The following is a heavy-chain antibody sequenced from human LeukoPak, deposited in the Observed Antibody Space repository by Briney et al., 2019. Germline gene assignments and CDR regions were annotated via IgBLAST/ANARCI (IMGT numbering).Heavy chain of an antibody. J-gene: IGHJ6*02. CDR3: AVLHLGYCSGGSCYSHGMDV. CDR1: GFTFSSYS. V-gene: IGHV3-30*02. D-gene: IGHD2-15*01. Sequence: GGSLRLSCAASGFTFSSYSMNWVRQAPGKGLEWVACIRYDGSNKYYADSVKGRFTIFRDNSKNTLYLQMNSLRAEDTAVYYCAVLHLGYCSGGSCYSHGMDVWGQGTTVTVSS. CDR2: IRYDGSNK.